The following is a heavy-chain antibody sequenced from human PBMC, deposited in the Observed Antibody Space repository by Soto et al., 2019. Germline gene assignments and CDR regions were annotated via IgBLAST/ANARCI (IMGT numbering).Heavy chain of an antibody. V-gene: IGHV1-18*01. D-gene: IGHD2-8*01. CDR2: ISTNSGNT. CDR3: ARDNGYYDF. J-gene: IGHJ4*02. Sequence: ASVKVSCKTSGYTFSSYSINWVRQAPGQGLEWMAWISTNSGNTHYAERLQGRVTVTLDKTARTAFMEMWGLTSDDTAVYFCARDNGYYDFRGQGTLVTVSS. CDR1: GYTFSSYS.